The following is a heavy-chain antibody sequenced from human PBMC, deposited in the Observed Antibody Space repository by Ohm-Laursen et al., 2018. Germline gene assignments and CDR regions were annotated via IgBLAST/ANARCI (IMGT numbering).Heavy chain of an antibody. CDR2: INPNNGAT. CDR1: GYTFTGYY. J-gene: IGHJ4*02. V-gene: IGHV1-2*02. Sequence: GSSVKVSCKTSGYTFTGYYVHWVRQAPGQGLDWMGWINPNNGATDYAQKFQGRVTMTRDTSITTAYMELSRLTSDDTAVYYCARGSAYNHGYSDYWGQGTLVTVSS. CDR3: ARGSAYNHGYSDY. D-gene: IGHD5-18*01.